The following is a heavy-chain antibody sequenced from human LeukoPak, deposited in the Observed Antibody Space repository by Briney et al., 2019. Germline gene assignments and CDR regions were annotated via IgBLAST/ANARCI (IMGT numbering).Heavy chain of an antibody. J-gene: IGHJ6*02. CDR3: ARVLPGYDSPGDYYGMDV. CDR1: GFTFSSYD. Sequence: GGSLRLSCAASGFTFSSYDMHWVRQATGEGLEWVSAIGTAGDTYYPGSVKGRFTISRENAKNSLYLQMNSLRAEDTAVYYCARVLPGYDSPGDYYGMDVWGQGTTVTVSS. CDR2: IGTAGDT. D-gene: IGHD5-12*01. V-gene: IGHV3-13*01.